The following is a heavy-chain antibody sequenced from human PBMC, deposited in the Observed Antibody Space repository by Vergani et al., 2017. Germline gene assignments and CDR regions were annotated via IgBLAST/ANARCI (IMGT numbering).Heavy chain of an antibody. Sequence: QLQLQESGPGLVKPSATLSLTCSVSGASIRSSNYYWGWIRQPPGKGLEWIASIYYSGSTYYNPSLKSRVTISVDTSKNQFSLKLSSVTAADTAVYFCARHSTVEWLVKWVLIDPWGQGILVTVSS. D-gene: IGHD6-19*01. CDR3: ARHSTVEWLVKWVLIDP. CDR2: IYYSGST. CDR1: GASIRSSNYY. J-gene: IGHJ5*02. V-gene: IGHV4-39*01.